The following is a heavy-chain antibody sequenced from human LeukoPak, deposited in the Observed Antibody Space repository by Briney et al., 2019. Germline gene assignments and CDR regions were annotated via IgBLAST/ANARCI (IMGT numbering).Heavy chain of an antibody. CDR3: ATTGQLVPDYYYMDV. CDR1: GGTFNRYG. J-gene: IGHJ6*03. D-gene: IGHD6-6*01. Sequence: GASVKVSRKASGGTFNRYGLTWVRQAPGQGREWMGGIIPFLGTPNYAQKFRGRVTITTDESTSTAYMEVSSLTSEDTAVYYCATTGQLVPDYYYMDVWGLGTTVTVSS. CDR2: IIPFLGTP. V-gene: IGHV1-69*05.